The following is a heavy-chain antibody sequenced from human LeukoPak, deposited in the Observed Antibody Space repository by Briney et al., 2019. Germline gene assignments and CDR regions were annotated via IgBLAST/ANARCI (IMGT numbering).Heavy chain of an antibody. CDR1: GTPIDAGY. Sequence: SETLSLTCAVSGTPIDAGYWSWFRQAPGKGLQWIGEIYYTGTTNHNPSLKSRVTMSIDVMKDELSLKVTSVTAADTAVYFCARQSAGWPVSWGQGILVTVSS. CDR3: ARQSAGWPVS. D-gene: IGHD6-19*01. V-gene: IGHV4-59*08. CDR2: IYYTGTT. J-gene: IGHJ5*02.